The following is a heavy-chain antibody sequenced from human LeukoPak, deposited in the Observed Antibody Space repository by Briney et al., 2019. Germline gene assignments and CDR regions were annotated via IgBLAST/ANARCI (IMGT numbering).Heavy chain of an antibody. CDR1: GLTFGDHG. CDR3: ARGDGEIAAAQIDY. Sequence: PGGSLRLSCAASGLTFGDHGMNWVRQAPGKGLEWVSGLRWDGGRKGYADSVKGRFTISRDNPKNTLFLQMNSLRADDTAVYYYARGDGEIAAAQIDYWGQGTLVTVSS. D-gene: IGHD6-13*01. J-gene: IGHJ4*02. CDR2: LRWDGGRK. V-gene: IGHV3-20*04.